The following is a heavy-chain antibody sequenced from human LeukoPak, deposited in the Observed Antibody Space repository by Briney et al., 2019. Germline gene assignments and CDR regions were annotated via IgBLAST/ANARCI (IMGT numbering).Heavy chain of an antibody. J-gene: IGHJ4*02. CDR1: GGSISSGGSS. D-gene: IGHD1-1*01. V-gene: IGHV4-30-2*01. CDR2: IYHSGST. Sequence: SETLSLTCAVSGGSISSGGSSWSWIRQPPGKGLEWIGYIYHSGSTYYNPSLKRRVTISVDRSKNQFSLKLSSVTAADTAVYYCARGAVGDTTYFDYWGQGTLVTVSS. CDR3: ARGAVGDTTYFDY.